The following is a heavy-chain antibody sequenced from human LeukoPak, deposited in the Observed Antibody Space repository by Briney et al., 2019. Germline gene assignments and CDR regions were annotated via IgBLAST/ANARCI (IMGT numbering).Heavy chain of an antibody. J-gene: IGHJ5*02. CDR1: GFTFDDYA. Sequence: GGSLRLSCAASGFTFDDYAMHWVRQAPGKGLEWVSLISGVGGSTYYADSVKGRFTISRDNSKNSLYLQMNSLRTEDTALYYCAKDVWFGDASRAGLLDPWGQGTLVTVSS. V-gene: IGHV3-43*02. CDR3: AKDVWFGDASRAGLLDP. CDR2: ISGVGGST. D-gene: IGHD3-10*01.